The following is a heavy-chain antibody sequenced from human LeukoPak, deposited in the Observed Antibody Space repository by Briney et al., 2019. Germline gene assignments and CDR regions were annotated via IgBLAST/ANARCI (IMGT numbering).Heavy chain of an antibody. CDR3: ARVTSGSSYRPFDY. J-gene: IGHJ4*02. V-gene: IGHV3-21*01. D-gene: IGHD3-10*01. CDR1: GFAFSSYS. Sequence: GGSLRLSCAASGFAFSSYSMNWVRQAPGKGLEWVSSISSSSSYIYYADSVKGRFTISRDNAKNSLYLQMNSLRAEDTAVYYCARVTSGSSYRPFDYWGQGTLVTVSS. CDR2: ISSSSSYI.